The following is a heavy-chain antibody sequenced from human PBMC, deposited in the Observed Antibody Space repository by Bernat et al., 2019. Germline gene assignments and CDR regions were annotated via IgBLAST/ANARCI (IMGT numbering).Heavy chain of an antibody. CDR2: IIPILGIA. J-gene: IGHJ4*02. CDR3: ARGERHYGDYSD. D-gene: IGHD4-17*01. V-gene: IGHV1-69*02. Sequence: QVQLVQSGAEVKKPRSSAKVSCKASGCTFSSFTISWARQAPGQGLEWMGRIIPILGIANYAQKFQGGVTITADKSTSTAYMELSSLRSEDTGVYYCARGERHYGDYSDWGQGTLVTVSS. CDR1: GCTFSSFT.